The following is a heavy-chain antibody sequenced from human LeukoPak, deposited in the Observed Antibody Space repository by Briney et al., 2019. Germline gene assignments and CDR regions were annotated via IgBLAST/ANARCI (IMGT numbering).Heavy chain of an antibody. CDR1: GYTFTNYE. J-gene: IGHJ5*02. CDR2: VSANSGDT. Sequence: GASVKVSCKASGYTFTNYEISWVRQATGQGLEWMGWVSANSGDTGYAQRFQGRVTMTRNTSISTAYMELSSLRSEDTAVYYCASLASSGWYGWFDPWGQGTLVTVSS. D-gene: IGHD6-19*01. V-gene: IGHV1-8*01. CDR3: ASLASSGWYGWFDP.